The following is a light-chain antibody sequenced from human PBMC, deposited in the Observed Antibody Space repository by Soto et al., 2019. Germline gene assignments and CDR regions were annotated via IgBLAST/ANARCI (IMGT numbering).Light chain of an antibody. V-gene: IGKV3-15*01. CDR3: QQYNRWPLT. CDR2: GAS. Sequence: EIVMTQSPATQSMSPGERATLSCWASQTISSSLAWYQQKPGQAPRLLIYGASTRAAGVPVRFSGSGSGTEFTLTINRLEPEDSAVYYCQQYNRWPLTFGGGTKVDIK. CDR1: QTISSS. J-gene: IGKJ4*01.